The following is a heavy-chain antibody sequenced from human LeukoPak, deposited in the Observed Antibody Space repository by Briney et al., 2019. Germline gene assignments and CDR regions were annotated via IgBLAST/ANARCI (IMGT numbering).Heavy chain of an antibody. CDR3: AKSRGTYYYYYGMDV. J-gene: IGHJ6*02. Sequence: GRSLRLSCAASGFTFSSYGMHWVRQAPGKGLEWVAVISYDGSNKYYADSVEGRFTISRDNSKSTLYLQMNSLRAEDTAVYYCAKSRGTYYYYYGMDVWGQGTTVTVSS. CDR2: ISYDGSNK. D-gene: IGHD3-16*01. V-gene: IGHV3-30*18. CDR1: GFTFSSYG.